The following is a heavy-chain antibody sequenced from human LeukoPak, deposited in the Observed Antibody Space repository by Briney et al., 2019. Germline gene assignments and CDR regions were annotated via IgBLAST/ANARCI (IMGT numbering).Heavy chain of an antibody. J-gene: IGHJ4*02. CDR1: GGSITTTNF. Sequence: PSETLSLTCGVSGGSITTTNFWSWVRQVPGQGLEWIGEISLSGLTNYNSSLSSRVTISLDRAKNHLSLNLRSVTVADTAIYYCTRESGAFSPFGFWGQGTVVTVSS. CDR2: ISLSGLT. V-gene: IGHV4-4*02. D-gene: IGHD1-26*01. CDR3: TRESGAFSPFGF.